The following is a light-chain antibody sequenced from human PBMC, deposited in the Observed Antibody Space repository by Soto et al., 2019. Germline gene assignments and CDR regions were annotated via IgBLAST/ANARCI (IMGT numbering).Light chain of an antibody. CDR2: GAS. V-gene: IGKV3-20*01. Sequence: EIVLTQSPGTLSLSPGERATLSCRASQSVSSSYLAWYQQKPGQAPRLLIYGASSRATGIPDRFSGSGSGTDFTLTISRLEPEDFANYYCQQSYSSPFTFGPGTKVDIK. CDR3: QQSYSSPFT. J-gene: IGKJ3*01. CDR1: QSVSSSY.